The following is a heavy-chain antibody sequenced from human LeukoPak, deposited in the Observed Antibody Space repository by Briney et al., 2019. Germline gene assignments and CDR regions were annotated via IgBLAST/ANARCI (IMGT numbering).Heavy chain of an antibody. D-gene: IGHD6-19*01. Sequence: SETLSLTCTVSGASISSWYRSWIRQPPGKGLEWIGYIYGSGNTNYNPSLKSRVTMSIDTSKNQFSLKLTSVTAADTATYYCARETSLAGFASGLGFNYWGQGILVTVSS. CDR1: GASISSWY. CDR3: ARETSLAGFASGLGFNY. CDR2: IYGSGNT. J-gene: IGHJ4*02. V-gene: IGHV4-59*01.